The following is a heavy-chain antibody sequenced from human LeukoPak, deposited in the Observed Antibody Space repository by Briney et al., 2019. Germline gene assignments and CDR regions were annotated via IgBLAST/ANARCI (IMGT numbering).Heavy chain of an antibody. D-gene: IGHD6-13*01. V-gene: IGHV5-51*01. CDR3: ARRKDSSPVDY. Sequence: GESLKISCQGSGSSFTSYWIGWVRQLPGKGLEWMGIIYPGDSDTRYSPSFQGQVTISADKSISTAYLQWSSLRASDTAMYYCARRKDSSPVDYWGQGTLVTVSS. CDR2: IYPGDSDT. J-gene: IGHJ4*02. CDR1: GSSFTSYW.